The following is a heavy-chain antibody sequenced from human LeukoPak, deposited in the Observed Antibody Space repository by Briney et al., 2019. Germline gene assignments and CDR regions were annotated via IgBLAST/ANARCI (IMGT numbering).Heavy chain of an antibody. V-gene: IGHV3-30*18. CDR2: ISYDGSNK. J-gene: IGHJ4*02. Sequence: KPGGSLRLSCAPSGFTFSSYGMHWVRQAPGKGLECVAVISYDGSNKSYAHSVKGRFTISRDNSKNTLYLQMNSLRAEDTAVYYCAKDMSGYSGYWGQGTLVTVSS. CDR1: GFTFSSYG. D-gene: IGHD5-12*01. CDR3: AKDMSGYSGY.